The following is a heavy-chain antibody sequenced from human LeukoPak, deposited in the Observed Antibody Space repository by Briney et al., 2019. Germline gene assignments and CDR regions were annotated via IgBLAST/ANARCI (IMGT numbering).Heavy chain of an antibody. CDR3: VTGFTTMAVDYFDY. J-gene: IGHJ4*02. CDR1: GKTLSDFS. V-gene: IGHV1-24*01. D-gene: IGHD5-18*01. Sequence: APVKVSCKVSGKTLSDFSIHWLRQPPGKGLEWLGGSDPEDGERIYAQMFQGRVTMTEDTSIDTAYMELSSLRSEDTAVYYCVTGFTTMAVDYFDYWGQGTLVTVSP. CDR2: SDPEDGER.